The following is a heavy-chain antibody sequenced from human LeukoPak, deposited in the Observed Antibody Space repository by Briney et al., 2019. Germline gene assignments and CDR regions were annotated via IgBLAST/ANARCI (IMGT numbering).Heavy chain of an antibody. CDR2: IVGGAGGT. D-gene: IGHD2-2*01. J-gene: IGHJ4*02. Sequence: GGTLTLSCAASGFTFSSHGMSWVRQAPGKGLEWVSGIVGGAGGTYYADSVKGRFTISRDNSKNTLYLQMNSLRAEDTAVYYCAHGSMYQLDYWGQGTLVTVSS. CDR1: GFTFSSHG. CDR3: AHGSMYQLDY. V-gene: IGHV3-23*01.